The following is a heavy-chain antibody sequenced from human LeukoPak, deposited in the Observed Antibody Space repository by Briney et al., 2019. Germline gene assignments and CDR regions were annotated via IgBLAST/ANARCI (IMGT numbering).Heavy chain of an antibody. J-gene: IGHJ5*02. CDR2: IYYSGST. D-gene: IGHD5-12*01. CDR1: GGSISSYY. Sequence: SETLSPTCAVYGGSISSYYWSWIRQPPGKGLEWIGYIYYSGSTNYNPSLKSRVTISVDTSKNQFSLKLSSVTAADTAVYYCARAGPVDIVALRWFDPWGQGTLVTVSS. V-gene: IGHV4-59*01. CDR3: ARAGPVDIVALRWFDP.